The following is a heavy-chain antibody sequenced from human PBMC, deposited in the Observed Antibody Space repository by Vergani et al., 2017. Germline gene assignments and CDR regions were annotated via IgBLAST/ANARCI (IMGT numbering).Heavy chain of an antibody. CDR1: GFTFNHYA. Sequence: EVQLLESGGDLVQPGGSLRLSCAASGFTFNHYAMNWVRQAPGKGLEWVSGISGSGGSTYYAGSVKGRFTISRGSSKNTLYLQMNSLSAGDTAVYYCAKANPRNSGYDYLYYYHAMDVGGQGTTVTVSS. J-gene: IGHJ6*02. V-gene: IGHV3-23*01. CDR3: AKANPRNSGYDYLYYYHAMDV. D-gene: IGHD5-12*01. CDR2: ISGSGGST.